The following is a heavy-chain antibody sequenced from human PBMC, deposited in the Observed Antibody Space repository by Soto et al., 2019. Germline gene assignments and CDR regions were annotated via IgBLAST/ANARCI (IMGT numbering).Heavy chain of an antibody. Sequence: SETLSLTCTVSGGSISSGGYYWSWIRQHPGKGLEWIGYIYYSGSTYYNPSLKSRVTISVDTSKNQFSLKLSSVTAADTAVYYCARGTVALRFLEWPTNYYYGMAVWGQGTTVTVSS. CDR2: IYYSGST. D-gene: IGHD3-3*01. V-gene: IGHV4-31*03. CDR1: GGSISSGGYY. CDR3: ARGTVALRFLEWPTNYYYGMAV. J-gene: IGHJ6*02.